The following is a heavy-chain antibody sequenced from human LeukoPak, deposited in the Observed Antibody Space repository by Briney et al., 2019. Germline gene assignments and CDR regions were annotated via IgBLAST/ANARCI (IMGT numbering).Heavy chain of an antibody. Sequence: GGSLRLSCAASGFTFSNYWMTWVRQAPGKGLEWVGNVRQDGSVTNYVDSVKGRFTISRDNGKNSVYLQMNSLRAEDTAVYYCAKELVVPAAPGGYGMDVWGQGTTVTVSS. V-gene: IGHV3-7*03. D-gene: IGHD2-2*01. CDR1: GFTFSNYW. J-gene: IGHJ6*02. CDR3: AKELVVPAAPGGYGMDV. CDR2: VRQDGSVT.